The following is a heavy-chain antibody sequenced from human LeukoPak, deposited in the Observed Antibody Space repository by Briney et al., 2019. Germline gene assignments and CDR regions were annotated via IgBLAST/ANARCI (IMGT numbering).Heavy chain of an antibody. J-gene: IGHJ4*02. D-gene: IGHD2-15*01. CDR1: GGSFSGYY. V-gene: IGHV4-34*01. Sequence: RASETLSLTCAVYGGSFSGYYWSWIRQPPGKGLEWIGEINHSGSTNYNPSLKSRVTISVDTSKNQFSLKLSSVTAADTAVYYCARLECSGGSCYCDYWGQGTLVTVSS. CDR3: ARLECSGGSCYCDY. CDR2: INHSGST.